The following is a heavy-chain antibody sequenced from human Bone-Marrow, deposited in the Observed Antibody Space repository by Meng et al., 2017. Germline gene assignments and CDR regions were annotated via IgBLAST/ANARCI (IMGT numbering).Heavy chain of an antibody. J-gene: IGHJ4*02. D-gene: IGHD2-21*01. V-gene: IGHV4-30-4*01. CDR3: AREGRSHQVGVSVY. CDR1: GGSISSCYYY. Sequence: QVQLQESGPGLVKPSQTLSLTCTFSGGSISSCYYYWSWIRQPPGKGLEWIGYIYNSGSTYYNPSLKSRVTISVDTSKNQFSLKLRFVTAADTAVYYCAREGRSHQVGVSVYWGQGNLVTVSS. CDR2: IYNSGST.